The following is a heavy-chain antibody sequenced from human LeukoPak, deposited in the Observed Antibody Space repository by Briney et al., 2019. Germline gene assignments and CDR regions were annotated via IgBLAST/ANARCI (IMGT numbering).Heavy chain of an antibody. CDR1: GFTFSSYW. D-gene: IGHD2-15*01. CDR2: INSDGSST. Sequence: GGSLRLSCAASGFTFSSYWMHWVRQAPGKGLVWVSRINSDGSSTSYADSVKGRFTISRDNAKNTLYLQMNSLRAEDTAVYYCARDKYCSGGRCYYGFDPWGQGTLVTVSS. CDR3: ARDKYCSGGRCYYGFDP. V-gene: IGHV3-74*01. J-gene: IGHJ5*02.